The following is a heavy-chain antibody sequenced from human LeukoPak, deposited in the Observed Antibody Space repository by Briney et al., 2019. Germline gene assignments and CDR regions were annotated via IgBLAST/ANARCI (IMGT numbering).Heavy chain of an antibody. D-gene: IGHD3-22*01. CDR3: ARGPYYYDSSGYYPDY. V-gene: IGHV3-21*01. Sequence: PGGSLRLSCAASGFTFSSYSMNWVRQAPGKGLEWVSSISSSSSYIYYADSVKGRFTISRDNAKNSLYLQMNSLRAEDTAVYYCARGPYYYDSSGYYPDYWGQGTLVTVSS. J-gene: IGHJ4*02. CDR2: ISSSSSYI. CDR1: GFTFSSYS.